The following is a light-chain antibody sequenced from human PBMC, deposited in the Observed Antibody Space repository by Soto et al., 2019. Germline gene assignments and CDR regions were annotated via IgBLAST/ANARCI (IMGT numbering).Light chain of an antibody. CDR1: QSVDSR. V-gene: IGKV3-15*01. Sequence: EVVLTQSPATLSVSPEEGATLSCKASQSVDSRLAWYQQKPGQAPRLLIEGASSRGTDIPARFSGSGSGTEFTLTITSLQSEDFAVYYCQQYSKWPLAFGGGTRVEIK. CDR3: QQYSKWPLA. J-gene: IGKJ4*01. CDR2: GAS.